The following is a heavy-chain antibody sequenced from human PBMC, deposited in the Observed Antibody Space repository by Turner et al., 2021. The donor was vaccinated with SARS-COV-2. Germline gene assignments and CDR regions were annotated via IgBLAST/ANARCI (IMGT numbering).Heavy chain of an antibody. CDR1: GGSISISSYY. CDR3: ARQRLVVVPAAIINGMDV. CDR2: ISYSGIT. V-gene: IGHV4-39*01. Sequence: QLQLQESGPGLVKPSESLCLTCTVSGGSISISSYYWGWIRQPTGKGLEWIGGISYSGITYYNPSLKSRLTISVDTSKTQFSLKLSSVTAADTSVYYCARQRLVVVPAAIINGMDVWGQGTTVTVSS. D-gene: IGHD2-2*01. J-gene: IGHJ6*02.